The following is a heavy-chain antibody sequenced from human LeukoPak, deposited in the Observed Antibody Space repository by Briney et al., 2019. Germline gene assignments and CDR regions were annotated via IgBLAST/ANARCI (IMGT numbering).Heavy chain of an antibody. CDR1: GYSISSGYY. D-gene: IGHD2-2*02. V-gene: IGHV4-38-2*01. J-gene: IGHJ5*02. CDR3: ARLGIYCSSTSCYNGANIWFDP. CDR2: IYHSGST. Sequence: PSETLSLTCAVSGYSISSGYYWGWIRQPPGKGRGWIGSIYHSGSTYYNPSLKSRVTISVDTSKNQFSLKLSSVTAADTAVYYCARLGIYCSSTSCYNGANIWFDPWGQGTLVTVSS.